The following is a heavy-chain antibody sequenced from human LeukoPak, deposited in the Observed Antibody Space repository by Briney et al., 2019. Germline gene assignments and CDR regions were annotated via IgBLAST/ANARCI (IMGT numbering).Heavy chain of an antibody. D-gene: IGHD1-1*01. V-gene: IGHV3-7*03. Sequence: PGGSLRLSCAASGFTFSSYWMSWVRQAPGKGLEWGANIKQDGSEKYYVDSVKGRFTISRDNAKNSLYLQMNSLRAEDTAVYYCARDIATTPFFSDYWGQGTLVTVSS. J-gene: IGHJ4*02. CDR1: GFTFSSYW. CDR2: IKQDGSEK. CDR3: ARDIATTPFFSDY.